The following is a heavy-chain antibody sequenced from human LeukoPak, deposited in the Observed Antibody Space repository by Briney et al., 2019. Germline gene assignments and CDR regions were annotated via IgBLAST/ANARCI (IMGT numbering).Heavy chain of an antibody. CDR1: GFTFSSYA. D-gene: IGHD3-22*01. CDR3: ARATQMIRSWFDP. CDR2: ISGSGGST. V-gene: IGHV3-23*01. Sequence: PGGSLRLSCAASGFTFSSYAMSWVRQAPGKGLEWVSAISGSGGSTYYADSVKGRFTISRDNSKNTLYLQMNSMRAEDTAVYYCARATQMIRSWFDPWGQGTLVTVSS. J-gene: IGHJ5*02.